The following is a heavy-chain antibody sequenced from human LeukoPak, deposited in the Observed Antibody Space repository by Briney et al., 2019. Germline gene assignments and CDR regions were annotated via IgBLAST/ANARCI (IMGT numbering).Heavy chain of an antibody. CDR2: ISYDGSNK. V-gene: IGHV3-30-3*01. CDR1: GFTFSSYA. J-gene: IGHJ4*02. CDR3: ARDGSIAGIAAVFDY. Sequence: PGRSLRLSCAASGFTFSSYAMHRVRQAPGKGLEWVAVISYDGSNKYYADSVKGRFTISRDNSKNTLYLQMNSLRAEDTAVYYCARDGSIAGIAAVFDYWGQGTLVTVSS. D-gene: IGHD6-13*01.